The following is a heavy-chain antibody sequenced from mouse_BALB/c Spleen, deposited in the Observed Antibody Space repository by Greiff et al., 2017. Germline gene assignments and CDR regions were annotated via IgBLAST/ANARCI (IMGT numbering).Heavy chain of an antibody. J-gene: IGHJ2*01. D-gene: IGHD5-1*01. V-gene: IGHV1-74*01. CDR1: GFSFTSYW. Sequence: QVQLQQPGAELVRPGASVKLSCKASGFSFTSYWMNWVEQRPGQGLEWIGMLHPSDSEARLNQKFKDKATFTVDKSSSIAYMQLSSPTSEDSAVYYCASGGYLNTVDYWGQGTTLTVSA. CDR3: ASGGYLNTVDY. CDR2: LHPSDSEA.